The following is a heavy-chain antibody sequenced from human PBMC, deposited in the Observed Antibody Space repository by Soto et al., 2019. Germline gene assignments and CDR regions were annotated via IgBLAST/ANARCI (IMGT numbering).Heavy chain of an antibody. CDR1: GFTLSSYG. V-gene: IGHV3-33*01. CDR2: IWYDGRNK. CDR3: ARDGGFGELFWFDP. Sequence: QVQLVESGGGVVQPGRSLRLSCAAPGFTLSSYGMHWVRQAPGKGLEWVAVIWYDGRNKYYADSVKGRFTTSRDNSKNTLYLQMNSLRAEDTAVYYCARDGGFGELFWFDPWGQGTLVTVSS. J-gene: IGHJ5*02. D-gene: IGHD3-10*01.